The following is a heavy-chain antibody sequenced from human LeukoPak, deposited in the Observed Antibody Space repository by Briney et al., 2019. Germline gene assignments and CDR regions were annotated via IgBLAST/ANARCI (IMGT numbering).Heavy chain of an antibody. CDR1: GYTFTVKF. J-gene: IGHJ4*02. V-gene: IGHV1-2*02. CDR3: AVMGAVSF. Sequence: ASVKVSCKTSGYTFTVKFFHWLRQAPGQGLEWMGWINPNSGGTNYAQKFQGRVTMTRDTSISTAYMELSRLRSDDTAVYYCAVMGAVSFWGQGTLVTVSS. D-gene: IGHD1-26*01. CDR2: INPNSGGT.